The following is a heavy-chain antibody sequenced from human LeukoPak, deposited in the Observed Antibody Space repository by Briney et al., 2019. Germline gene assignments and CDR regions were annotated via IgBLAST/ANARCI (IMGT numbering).Heavy chain of an antibody. J-gene: IGHJ4*02. CDR2: IYPNASDT. D-gene: IGHD2-15*01. Sequence: GDSLKISCKGSGYSFTNYRIGWVRQMPGKGLEWMGIIYPNASDTRYSPSFRGQVTISADKSITTAYLQWNSLKASDTAMYYCALSSGAYNSAGYFDYWGQGALVTVSS. CDR3: ALSSGAYNSAGYFDY. CDR1: GYSFTNYR. V-gene: IGHV5-51*01.